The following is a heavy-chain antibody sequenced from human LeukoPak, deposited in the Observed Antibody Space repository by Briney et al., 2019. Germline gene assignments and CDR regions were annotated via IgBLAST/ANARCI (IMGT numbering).Heavy chain of an antibody. CDR2: IYSGGST. Sequence: GGSLRLFCAASGFTVSSNYMSWVRQAPGKGLEGVSVIYSGGSTYYADYVKGRFTISRDNSKNTLYLQMNSLRAEDTAVYYCARVVDTAMVYYFDYWGQGTLVTVSS. CDR3: ARVVDTAMVYYFDY. D-gene: IGHD5-18*01. J-gene: IGHJ4*02. CDR1: GFTVSSNY. V-gene: IGHV3-53*01.